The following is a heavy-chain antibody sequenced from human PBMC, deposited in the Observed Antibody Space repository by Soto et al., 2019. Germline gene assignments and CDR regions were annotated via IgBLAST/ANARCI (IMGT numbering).Heavy chain of an antibody. CDR2: IDWDDDK. D-gene: IGHD3-10*01. V-gene: IGHV2-70*11. CDR1: GFSLSTSGMC. Sequence: SGPTLVNPTQTLTLTCTFSGFSLSTSGMCVSWIRQPPGKALEWLARIDWDDDKYCSTSLKTRLTISRDTSKNQVVLTMTNMDPVDTATYYCARDYYGSGRGNIWGQGTMVTVSS. J-gene: IGHJ3*02. CDR3: ARDYYGSGRGNI.